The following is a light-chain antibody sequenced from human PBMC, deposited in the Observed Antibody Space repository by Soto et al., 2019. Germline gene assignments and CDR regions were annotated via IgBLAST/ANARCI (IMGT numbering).Light chain of an antibody. CDR2: QDS. CDR3: QAWDSSTAHVV. J-gene: IGLJ2*01. V-gene: IGLV3-1*01. CDR1: KLGDKY. Sequence: SYELTQPPSVSVSPGQTASITCSGDKLGDKYACWYQQKPGQSPVLVIYQDSKRPSGIPERFSGSNSGNTATLTISGTQAMDEADDYCQAWDSSTAHVVFGGGTKLTVL.